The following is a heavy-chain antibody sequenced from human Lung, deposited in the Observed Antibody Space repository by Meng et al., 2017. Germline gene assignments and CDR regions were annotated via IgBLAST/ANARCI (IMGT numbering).Heavy chain of an antibody. D-gene: IGHD4-11*01. CDR2: INHSGST. CDR1: GGSFSDYY. J-gene: IGHJ4*02. CDR3: ARGPTTMAHDFDY. Sequence: VQLQQGAAGLLKPSETLSLTCVVAGGSFSDYYWSGIRQPPGKGLEWIGEINHSGSTNYNPSLESRATISVDTSQNNLSLKLSSVTAADSAVYYCARGPTTMAHDFDYWGQGTLVTVSS. V-gene: IGHV4-34*01.